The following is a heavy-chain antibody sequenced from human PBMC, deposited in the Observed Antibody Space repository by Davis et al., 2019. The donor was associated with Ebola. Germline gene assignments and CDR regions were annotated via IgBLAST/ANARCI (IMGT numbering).Heavy chain of an antibody. J-gene: IGHJ4*02. D-gene: IGHD3-10*01. CDR2: MSGSGGRT. CDR1: DFTFSSHA. Sequence: GESLKISCAASDFTFSSHAMSWVRQAPGKGLECVSVMSGSGGRTFYADSVKGRFTISRDNAKNTLYLQMNSLRAEDTAVYYCARDLSGWGQGTLVTVSS. V-gene: IGHV3-23*01. CDR3: ARDLSG.